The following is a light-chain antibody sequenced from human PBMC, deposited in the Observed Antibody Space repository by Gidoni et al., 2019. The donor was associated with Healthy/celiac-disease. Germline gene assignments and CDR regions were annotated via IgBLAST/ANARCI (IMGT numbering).Light chain of an antibody. CDR2: WAS. V-gene: IGKV4-1*01. CDR3: QQYESTPVT. J-gene: IGKJ3*01. CDR1: QSVLYSANNKHS. Sequence: QRATINCQSSQSVLYSANNKHSCGGYQQKPGQPPKLRIYWASTRESGGPDRFSGSGAGTYFTRTSSSLQAEDVAVYYGQQYESTPVTFGPGTKGESK.